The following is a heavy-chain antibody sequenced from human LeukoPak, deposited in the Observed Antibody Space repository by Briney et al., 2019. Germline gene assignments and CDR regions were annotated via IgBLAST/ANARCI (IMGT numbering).Heavy chain of an antibody. D-gene: IGHD5-18*01. CDR3: AIDNTELMWIQPYFDY. CDR1: GYTFTGYY. J-gene: IGHJ4*02. Sequence: ASVKVSCKASGYTFTGYYMHWVRQAPGQGLEWMGWINPNSGSTNYAQKFQGRVTTTKDTSISTEYMELGRLRSDDTAVYYCAIDNTELMWIQPYFDYWGQGTLVTVSS. V-gene: IGHV1-2*02. CDR2: INPNSGST.